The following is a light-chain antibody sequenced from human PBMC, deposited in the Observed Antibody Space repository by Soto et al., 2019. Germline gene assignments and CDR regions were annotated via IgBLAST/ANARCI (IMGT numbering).Light chain of an antibody. V-gene: IGLV1-44*01. Sequence: QSVLTQSPSASGTPGQGVTISCSGSSSNIGSNTVDCYQQLPATAPKLLIYSNIKRPSGVPDRFSGSKSVTSASLAIRGLQSEDEADYFCATWDGSLSAYVFGTGTKVT. J-gene: IGLJ1*01. CDR1: SSNIGSNT. CDR2: SNI. CDR3: ATWDGSLSAYV.